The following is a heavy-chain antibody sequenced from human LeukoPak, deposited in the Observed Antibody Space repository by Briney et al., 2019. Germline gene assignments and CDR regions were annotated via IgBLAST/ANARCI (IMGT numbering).Heavy chain of an antibody. CDR1: GYTFTSYG. V-gene: IGHV1-18*01. D-gene: IGHD1-14*01. CDR3: AREGTMYFDY. J-gene: IGHJ4*02. CDR2: ISAYNGNT. Sequence: ASVKVSCKASGYTFTSYGISWVRQAPGQGLEWVGWISAYNGNTNYAQKLQGRVTITADKSTSTAYMELSSLRSEDTAVYYCAREGTMYFDYWGQGTLVTVSS.